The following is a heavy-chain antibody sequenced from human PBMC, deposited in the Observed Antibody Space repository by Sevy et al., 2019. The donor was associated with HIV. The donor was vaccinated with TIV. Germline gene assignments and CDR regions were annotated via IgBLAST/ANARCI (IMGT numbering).Heavy chain of an antibody. J-gene: IGHJ4*02. D-gene: IGHD2-21*01. CDR2: IGGSADYT. Sequence: GGSLRLSCVTSGFTFSSYAMSWVRQTPGKGLEWVSAIGGSADYTYYADSVKGRFTISRDNSKNTLYLQMNGLRAEDTAVYYCAKEGSYHSDSDYWGQGTLVTVSS. CDR3: AKEGSYHSDSDY. CDR1: GFTFSSYA. V-gene: IGHV3-23*01.